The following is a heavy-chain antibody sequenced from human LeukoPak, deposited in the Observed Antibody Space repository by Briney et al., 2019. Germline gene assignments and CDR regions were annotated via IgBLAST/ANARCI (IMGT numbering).Heavy chain of an antibody. Sequence: PGGSLRLSCAASGFTFSSYGMHWVRQTPGKGLECVAFIRYDGGNQYYTDSVKGRFTISRDNAKNSLYLQMNSLRAEDTAVYYCARGPYYYYMDVWGKGTTVTVSS. J-gene: IGHJ6*03. CDR2: IRYDGGNQ. V-gene: IGHV3-30*02. CDR3: ARGPYYYYMDV. CDR1: GFTFSSYG.